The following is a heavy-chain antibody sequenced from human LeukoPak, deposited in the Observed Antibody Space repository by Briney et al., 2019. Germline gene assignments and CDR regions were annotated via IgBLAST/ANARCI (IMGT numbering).Heavy chain of an antibody. Sequence: SETLSLTCTVSGGSMSPYHWSWIRQHPGKGLEWIGYIYYSGSTYYNPSLKSRVTISVDTSKNQFSLKLSSVTAADTAVYYCARGLNWFDPWGQGTLVTVSS. CDR2: IYYSGST. J-gene: IGHJ5*02. CDR3: ARGLNWFDP. CDR1: GGSMSPYH. V-gene: IGHV4-31*03.